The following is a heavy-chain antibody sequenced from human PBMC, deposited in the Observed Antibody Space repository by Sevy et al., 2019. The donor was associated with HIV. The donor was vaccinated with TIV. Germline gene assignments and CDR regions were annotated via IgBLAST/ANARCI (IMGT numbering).Heavy chain of an antibody. CDR2: INGGGGST. Sequence: GGSLRLSCVASGFRFSAFGMAWVRQAAGERLEWVSGINGGGGSTYYRNSVKGRFTVSRDNSKNTVYLQMNSLRADDTAVYYCAKAPYYDFWSHNYNNWFDPWGQGILVTVSS. J-gene: IGHJ5*02. CDR3: AKAPYYDFWSHNYNNWFDP. V-gene: IGHV3-23*01. CDR1: GFRFSAFG. D-gene: IGHD3-3*01.